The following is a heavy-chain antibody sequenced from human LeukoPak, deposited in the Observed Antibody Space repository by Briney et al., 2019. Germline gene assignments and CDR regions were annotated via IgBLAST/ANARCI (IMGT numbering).Heavy chain of an antibody. D-gene: IGHD3-10*02. V-gene: IGHV3-30-3*01. CDR2: ISYDGSNK. CDR1: GFTFSSYA. J-gene: IGHJ4*02. Sequence: GGSLRLSCAASGFTFSSYAMHWVRQAPGKGLEWVAVISYDGSNKYYADSVKGRFTISRDNSKNTLYLQMNSLRAEDTAVYYCARGPPGVTMTGAVDYWGQGTLVTVSS. CDR3: ARGPPGVTMTGAVDY.